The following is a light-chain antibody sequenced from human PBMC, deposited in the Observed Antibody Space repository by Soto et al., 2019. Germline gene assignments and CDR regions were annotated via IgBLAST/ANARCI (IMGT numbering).Light chain of an antibody. V-gene: IGKV3-20*01. J-gene: IGKJ5*01. Sequence: TQSPATLSVSPGERATFSCRASQNIYSNIAWYQQRPGQAPRLLIYRASTRATGIPDRFSGSGSGTDFTLTISRLEPEDFAVYYCPQYGSPPIPFAQGRRLEI. CDR3: PQYGSPPIP. CDR1: QNIYSN. CDR2: RAS.